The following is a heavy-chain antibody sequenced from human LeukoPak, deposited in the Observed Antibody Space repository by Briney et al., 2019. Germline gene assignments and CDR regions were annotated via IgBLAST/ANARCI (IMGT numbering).Heavy chain of an antibody. Sequence: PGGSLRLSCAASGFSLSSYATTWVRQAPGKGLEWVSGIGAGGSDTYYADAVKGRLTISKDTSRNVLYLQMNSLRAENTAVYHCAKDMTYGDGRREFDLGGEGTLVTVSS. CDR3: AKDMTYGDGRREFDL. J-gene: IGHJ5*02. D-gene: IGHD2-21*02. CDR1: GFSLSSYA. CDR2: IGAGGSDT. V-gene: IGHV3-23*01.